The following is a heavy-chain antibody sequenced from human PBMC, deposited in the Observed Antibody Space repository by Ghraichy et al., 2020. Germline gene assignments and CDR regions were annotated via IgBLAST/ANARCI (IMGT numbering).Heavy chain of an antibody. D-gene: IGHD5-12*01. CDR1: GASISDYY. J-gene: IGHJ5*02. CDR3: ACGHSGYDGNYLKS. Sequence: SETLSLTCTVAGASISDYYWNWIRQSPGKGMEWIAYIYSSGYTKDNPSLKSRVTTSVDMSKNRFSLTLTSVTAADTAIYYCACGHSGYDGNYLKSWGQGIVVTVSS. CDR2: IYSSGYT. V-gene: IGHV4-59*13.